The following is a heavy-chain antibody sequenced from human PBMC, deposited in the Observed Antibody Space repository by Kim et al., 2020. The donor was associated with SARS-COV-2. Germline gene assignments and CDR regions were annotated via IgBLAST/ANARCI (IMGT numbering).Heavy chain of an antibody. Sequence: GGSLRLSCAASGFTFSSYGKHWGRQAPGQGQGWEAVISYDGSNKYYADSVKSRFTISRDNSKNKLYLQMNSLRAEDTAVYYCAKEAGDWGQGTHVTVSS. V-gene: IGHV3-30*18. CDR2: ISYDGSNK. CDR3: AKEAGD. J-gene: IGHJ4*02. CDR1: GFTFSSYG.